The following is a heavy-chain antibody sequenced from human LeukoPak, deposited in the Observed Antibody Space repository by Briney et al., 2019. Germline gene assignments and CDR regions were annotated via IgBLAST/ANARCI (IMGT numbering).Heavy chain of an antibody. CDR1: GYTFTGYY. Sequence: ASVKVSCKASGYTFTGYYIHWVRHAPGQGLEWMGWINPGSGGTNYAEKFQGRVIMTRDTSITTAYMEVDSLRSDDTAAYYCARWYHVNALDIWGQGTLVTVSS. D-gene: IGHD2-2*01. CDR2: INPGSGGT. V-gene: IGHV1-2*02. CDR3: ARWYHVNALDI. J-gene: IGHJ3*02.